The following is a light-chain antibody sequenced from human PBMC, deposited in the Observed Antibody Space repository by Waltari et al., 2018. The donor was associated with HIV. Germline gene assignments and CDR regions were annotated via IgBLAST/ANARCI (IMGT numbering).Light chain of an antibody. CDR2: EAS. CDR1: QSVSNY. Sequence: EIVLTQSPATLSMSPGERAALSCRASQSVSNYLAWYVEKPGQAPRLVIYEASNRATGIPARFSGSGSGTDFNLTITSLEPEDSAVYYCQQRNNWPITFGQGTRLEIK. CDR3: QQRNNWPIT. V-gene: IGKV3-11*01. J-gene: IGKJ5*01.